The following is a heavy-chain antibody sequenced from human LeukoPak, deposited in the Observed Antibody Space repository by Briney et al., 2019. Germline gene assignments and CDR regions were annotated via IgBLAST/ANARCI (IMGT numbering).Heavy chain of an antibody. CDR3: GEGIYDFWSGYYRN. Sequence: PSETLSLTCTVSGGSISSGGYYWSWIRQHPGKGLEWFGYIYYSGSTYYNPSLKSRVTISVDTSKNQFSLKLSSVTAADTAVYYCGEGIYDFWSGYYRNWGQGTLVTVSS. J-gene: IGHJ4*02. D-gene: IGHD3-3*01. CDR1: GGSISSGGYY. V-gene: IGHV4-31*08. CDR2: IYYSGST.